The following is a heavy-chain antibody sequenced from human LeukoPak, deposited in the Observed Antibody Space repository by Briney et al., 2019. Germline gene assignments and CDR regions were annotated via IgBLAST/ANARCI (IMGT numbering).Heavy chain of an antibody. CDR2: VSHSGTT. J-gene: IGHJ4*02. CDR1: GYSISSGYY. D-gene: IGHD4-17*01. Sequence: PSETLSLTCAVSGYSISSGYYWGWIRQPPGRGLEWIGSVSHSGTTYYNPSLKSRVTISVDTSKNQFSLKLTSVSAADTAVYYCARHRRNSNYLTTVTSIDYWGQGTLVIVSS. CDR3: ARHRRNSNYLTTVTSIDY. V-gene: IGHV4-38-2*01.